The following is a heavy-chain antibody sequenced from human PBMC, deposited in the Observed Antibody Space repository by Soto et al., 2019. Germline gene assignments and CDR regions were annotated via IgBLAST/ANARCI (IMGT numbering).Heavy chain of an antibody. CDR2: IIPIFGTA. Sequence: ASVKVSCKASGGTFSSYAISWVRQAPGQGLEWMGGIIPIFGTANYAQKFQGRVTIIADKSTSTAYMELSSLRSEDTAVYYCAGLGSSAVDHWGQGTLVTVSS. D-gene: IGHD7-27*01. V-gene: IGHV1-69*06. J-gene: IGHJ4*02. CDR3: AGLGSSAVDH. CDR1: GGTFSSYA.